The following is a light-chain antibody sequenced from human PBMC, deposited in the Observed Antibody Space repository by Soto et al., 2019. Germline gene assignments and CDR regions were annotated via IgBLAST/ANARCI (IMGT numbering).Light chain of an antibody. Sequence: ETVMTQSPATLSVSPGERPTLSCRASQSVSSNLAWYQQKPGQAPRLLIYDASTRATGIPARFSGSGSGTEFTLTISSLQSEDFAFYYCHQYNTWPLTFGPGTKVDIK. V-gene: IGKV3-15*01. CDR3: HQYNTWPLT. CDR1: QSVSSN. J-gene: IGKJ3*01. CDR2: DAS.